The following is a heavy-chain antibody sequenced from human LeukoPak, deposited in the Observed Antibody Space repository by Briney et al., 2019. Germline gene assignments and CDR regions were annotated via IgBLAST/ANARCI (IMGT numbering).Heavy chain of an antibody. CDR2: IRYDGSNK. CDR1: GFTFSSYG. CDR3: AGDYCGGDCYHDY. J-gene: IGHJ4*02. D-gene: IGHD2-21*02. V-gene: IGHV3-30*02. Sequence: QPGGSLRLSCAASGFTFSSYGMHWVRQAPGKGLEWVAFIRYDGSNKYYADSVKGRFTISRDNSKNTLYLQMNSLRAEDTAVYYCAGDYCGGDCYHDYWGQGTPVTVSS.